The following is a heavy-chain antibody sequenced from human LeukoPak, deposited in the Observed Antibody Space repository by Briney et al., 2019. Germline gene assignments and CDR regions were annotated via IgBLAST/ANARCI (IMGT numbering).Heavy chain of an antibody. D-gene: IGHD5-24*01. J-gene: IGHJ4*02. CDR3: TRVGYIDEGIDY. CDR2: IKQDGSKK. V-gene: IGHV3-7*04. CDR1: GFPLSIYW. Sequence: PGRSLRLSSVASGFPLSIYWMTWVRQATGKGLEWVANIKQDGSKKSYVDSVKGRFTISRDNAKNSLYLQMHSLRAEDTAIYYCTRVGYIDEGIDYWGQGTLVTVSS.